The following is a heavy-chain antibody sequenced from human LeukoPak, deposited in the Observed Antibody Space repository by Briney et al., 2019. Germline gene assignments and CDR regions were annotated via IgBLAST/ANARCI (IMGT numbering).Heavy chain of an antibody. V-gene: IGHV3-30*18. Sequence: PGGSLRLSCAASGFTFSSYGMHWVRQAPGKGLEWVAVISYDGSNKYYADSVKGRFTISRDNSKNTLYLQMNSLRAEDTAVYYCAKRPGYGDYALLPGMAPDLWGQGTLVTVSS. CDR3: AKRPGYGDYALLPGMAPDL. J-gene: IGHJ4*02. CDR1: GFTFSSYG. D-gene: IGHD4-17*01. CDR2: ISYDGSNK.